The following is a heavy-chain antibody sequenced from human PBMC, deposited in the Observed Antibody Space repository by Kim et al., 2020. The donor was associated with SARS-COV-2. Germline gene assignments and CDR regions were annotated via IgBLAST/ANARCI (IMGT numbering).Heavy chain of an antibody. J-gene: IGHJ6*02. D-gene: IGHD6-13*01. CDR1: GFTFSSYA. V-gene: IGHV3-30*04. Sequence: GGSLRLSCAASGFTFSSYAMHWVRQAPGKGLEWVSVIAYDGSKKYYADSVKGRFTISRDNSKNTLYLQMNSLRAEDAAVYYCARVGYSSSWYSVEYYYYYFGMDVWGQGTTVTVSS. CDR3: ARVGYSSSWYSVEYYYYYFGMDV. CDR2: IAYDGSKK.